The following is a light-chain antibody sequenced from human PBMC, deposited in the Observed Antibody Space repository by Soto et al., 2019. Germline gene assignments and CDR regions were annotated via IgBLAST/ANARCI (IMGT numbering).Light chain of an antibody. CDR3: AARDDSPSSV. V-gene: IGLV1-44*01. CDR2: SNN. Sequence: QSVLTQPPSASGTPGQRVTISCSGSSSNIGSNTVNWYQQLPGTAPKHLIFSNNQRPSGVPDRFSGSKSGTSASLAISGLQPDDEADYYCAARDDSPSSVFGGGTKLTVL. J-gene: IGLJ3*02. CDR1: SSNIGSNT.